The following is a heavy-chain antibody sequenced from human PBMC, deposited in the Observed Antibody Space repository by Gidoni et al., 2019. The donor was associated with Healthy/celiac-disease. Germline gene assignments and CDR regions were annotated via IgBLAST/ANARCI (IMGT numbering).Heavy chain of an antibody. Sequence: QLQLQESGPGLVKPSETLSLTCTVSGGSISSSSYYWGWIRQPPGKGLEWIGSIYYSGSTYYNPSLKSRVTISVDTSKNQFSLKLSSVTAADTAVYYCARLRIAVAGTYAFDIWGQGTMVTVSS. CDR2: IYYSGST. CDR1: GGSISSSSYY. V-gene: IGHV4-39*01. J-gene: IGHJ3*02. D-gene: IGHD6-19*01. CDR3: ARLRIAVAGTYAFDI.